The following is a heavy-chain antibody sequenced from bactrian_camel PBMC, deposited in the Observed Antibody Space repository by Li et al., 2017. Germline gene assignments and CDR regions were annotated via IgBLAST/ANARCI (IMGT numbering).Heavy chain of an antibody. CDR1: GFRFDDSD. V-gene: IGHV3S63*01. CDR3: AADPLLSSCSGILVPARFRY. J-gene: IGHJ6*01. Sequence: HVQLVESGGGSVQAGGSLRLSCSASGFRFDDSDWGWYRQGAGRKCEVVSRKQSDSSIDYAESVKGRFTISKDNAKNTLYLQMNDLEPEDTGMYYCAADPLLSSCSGILVPARFRYWGQGTQVTVS. CDR2: KQSDSSI. D-gene: IGHD2*01.